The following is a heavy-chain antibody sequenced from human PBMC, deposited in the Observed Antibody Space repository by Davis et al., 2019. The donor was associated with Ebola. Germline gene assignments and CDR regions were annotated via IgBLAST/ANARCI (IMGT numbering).Heavy chain of an antibody. CDR1: GYTFTPFG. CDR3: ARDYSDISIGYPGLMVDP. Sequence: ASVKVSCKASGYTFTPFGISWARQAPRQGLEWMGWISPYNGHRNYAQKLQGRVTMTTDTSTNTAYMELRSLRSDDTAVYFCARDYSDISIGYPGLMVDPWGQGTLVIVSS. V-gene: IGHV1-18*01. CDR2: ISPYNGHR. J-gene: IGHJ5*02. D-gene: IGHD3-9*01.